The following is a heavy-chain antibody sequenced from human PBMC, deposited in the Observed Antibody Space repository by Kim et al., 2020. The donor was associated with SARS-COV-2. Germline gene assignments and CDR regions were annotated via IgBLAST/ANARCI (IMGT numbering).Heavy chain of an antibody. CDR1: GGSFSGYY. D-gene: IGHD3-10*01. CDR2: INHSGST. CDR3: ARGRGVVRGVITKLLGYYGMDV. V-gene: IGHV4-34*01. J-gene: IGHJ6*02. Sequence: SETLSLTCAVYGGSFSGYYWSWIRQPPGKGLEWIGEINHSGSTNYNPSLKSRVTISVDTSKNQFSLKLSSVTAADTAVYYCARGRGVVRGVITKLLGYYGMDVWGQGTTVTVSS.